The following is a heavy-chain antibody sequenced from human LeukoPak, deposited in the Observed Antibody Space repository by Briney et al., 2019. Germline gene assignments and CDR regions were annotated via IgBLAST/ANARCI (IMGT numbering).Heavy chain of an antibody. CDR1: GFTFSTYT. CDR3: AKEMIVVVIDY. CDR2: ISGDGYST. Sequence: GGSLRLSCAASGFTFSTYTMAWVRQAPGGGLEWVSGISGDGYSTYYADSVKGRFAISRDNSKNTLYLQMNSLRAEDTAVYYCAKEMIVVVIDYWGQGTLVTVSS. V-gene: IGHV3-23*01. D-gene: IGHD3-22*01. J-gene: IGHJ4*02.